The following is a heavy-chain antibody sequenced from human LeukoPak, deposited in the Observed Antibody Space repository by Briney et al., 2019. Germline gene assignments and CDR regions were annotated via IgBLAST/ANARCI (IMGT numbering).Heavy chain of an antibody. CDR1: GYTFTSYY. CDR3: ARPHEQQLTPFDY. CDR2: INPSGGST. V-gene: IGHV1-46*01. J-gene: IGHJ4*02. Sequence: ASVKVSCKASGYTFTSYYMHWVRQAPGQGLEWMGIINPSGGSTSYAQKFQGRVTMTRDMSTSTVYMKLSSLRSEDTAVYYCARPHEQQLTPFDYWGQGTLVTVSS. D-gene: IGHD6-13*01.